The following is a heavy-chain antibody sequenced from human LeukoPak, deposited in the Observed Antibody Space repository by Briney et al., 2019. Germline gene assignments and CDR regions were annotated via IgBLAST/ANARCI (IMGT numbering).Heavy chain of an antibody. CDR2: IYHSGST. Sequence: SETLSLTCAVSGYSISSGYYWGWIRQPPGKGLAWIGSIYHSGSTYYNPSLKSRVTISVDTSKNQFSLKLSSVTAADTAVYYCARGAYDFWSGYYVGSWFDPWGQGTLVTVSS. D-gene: IGHD3-3*01. V-gene: IGHV4-38-2*01. CDR1: GYSISSGYY. CDR3: ARGAYDFWSGYYVGSWFDP. J-gene: IGHJ5*02.